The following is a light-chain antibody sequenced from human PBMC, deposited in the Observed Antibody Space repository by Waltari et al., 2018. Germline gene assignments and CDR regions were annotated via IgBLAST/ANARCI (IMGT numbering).Light chain of an antibody. CDR2: SAS. CDR1: PGISNY. V-gene: IGKV1-9*01. J-gene: IGKJ4*01. Sequence: DIQLTQSPSFLSASVRDRVTITCRAPPGISNYFAWYQQKPGKAPKLLIYSASTLQSGVPSRCSGSGSGTEFSLTISSLQPEDFATYYCQQLNSYPLTFGGGTKVEIK. CDR3: QQLNSYPLT.